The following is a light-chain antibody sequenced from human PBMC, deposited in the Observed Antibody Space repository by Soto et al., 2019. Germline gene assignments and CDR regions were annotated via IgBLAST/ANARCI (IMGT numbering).Light chain of an antibody. CDR2: WAS. J-gene: IGKJ1*01. CDR3: QQYYSTPTWT. CDR1: QSVLFRSNNKNY. V-gene: IGKV4-1*01. Sequence: DIVMTQSPDSLAVSLGERATINCKSSQSVLFRSNNKNYLAWYQQKPGQPPKLLIYWASNRESGVPDRFSGSGSGTDFTLTISSLQAEDVAFYYCQQYYSTPTWTFGQGTKVEIK.